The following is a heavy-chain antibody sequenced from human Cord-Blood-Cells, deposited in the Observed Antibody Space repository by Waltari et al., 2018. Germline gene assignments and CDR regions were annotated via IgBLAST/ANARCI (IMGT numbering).Heavy chain of an antibody. Sequence: QVQLVQSGAEVKKPGASVKVSCKASGYTFTGYYMNWVRQAPGQGLEWMGWINPNSGGTDNAQKFQGRVTMTREPSISTAYRVLSRLRSDDTAVYYCASRDLSLVVVPAAIDYYYMDVWGKGTTVTVSS. D-gene: IGHD2-2*02. CDR1: GYTFTGYY. V-gene: IGHV1-2*02. CDR2: INPNSGGT. CDR3: ASRDLSLVVVPAAIDYYYMDV. J-gene: IGHJ6*03.